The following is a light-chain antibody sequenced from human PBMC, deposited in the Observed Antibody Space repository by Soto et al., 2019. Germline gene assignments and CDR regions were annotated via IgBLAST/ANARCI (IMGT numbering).Light chain of an antibody. CDR2: DAS. J-gene: IGKJ5*01. Sequence: IQMTQSPSTLSASLGDRVTITCRASQSISSWLAWYQQKPGKAPKLLIYDASSLESGVPSRFSGSGSGTDFTLTISCLQSEDFATYYCQQYYSYLITFGQGTRLEIK. V-gene: IGKV1-5*01. CDR3: QQYYSYLIT. CDR1: QSISSW.